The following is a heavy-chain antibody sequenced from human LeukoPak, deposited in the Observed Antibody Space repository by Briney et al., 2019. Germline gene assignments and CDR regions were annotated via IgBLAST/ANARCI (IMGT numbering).Heavy chain of an antibody. CDR3: ARRDYYDTSGYTFDY. CDR1: GGSISSSRYY. CDR2: IYYSGST. J-gene: IGHJ4*02. Sequence: PSETLSLTCALSGGSISSSRYYWGWIRQPPGKGLEWIGSIYYSGSTYYNPSLKSRVTISVDTSKKQFSLKLSSVTAADTAVYYCARRDYYDTSGYTFDYWGQGTLVTVSS. V-gene: IGHV4-39*01. D-gene: IGHD3-22*01.